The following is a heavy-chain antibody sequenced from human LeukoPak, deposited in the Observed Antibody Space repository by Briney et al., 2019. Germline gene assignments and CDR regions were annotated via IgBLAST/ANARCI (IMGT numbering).Heavy chain of an antibody. D-gene: IGHD6-19*01. J-gene: IGHJ4*02. V-gene: IGHV3-23*01. CDR2: ISGSGGST. CDR1: GFTFSRYW. Sequence: GGSLRLSCAASGFTFSRYWMSWVRQAPGKGLEWVSAISGSGGSTYYADSVKGRFTISRDNSKNTLYLQMNSLRAEDTAVYYCAKASLKAVAGTGFDYWGQGTLVTVSS. CDR3: AKASLKAVAGTGFDY.